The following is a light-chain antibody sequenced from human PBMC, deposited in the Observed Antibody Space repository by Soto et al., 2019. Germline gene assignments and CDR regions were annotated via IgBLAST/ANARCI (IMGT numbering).Light chain of an antibody. CDR2: AAS. CDR1: QSISSSY. V-gene: IGKV3-20*01. J-gene: IGKJ2*01. Sequence: EIVLTQSPGTLALSPGEGAALSCRTSQSISSSYLAWYQQKPGQAPRLLIYAASSRATGIPDRFSGSGSGPDFPLTISRLEPEDFAVYYCQLYGGSHMFSVDQRTKLEIK. CDR3: QLYGGSHMFS.